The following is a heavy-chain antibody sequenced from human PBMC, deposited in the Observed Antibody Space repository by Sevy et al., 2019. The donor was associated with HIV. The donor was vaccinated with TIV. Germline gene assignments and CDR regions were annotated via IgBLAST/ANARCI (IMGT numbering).Heavy chain of an antibody. CDR3: AKKMGGGSGMAFLVDY. V-gene: IGHV3-23*01. CDR1: GFTFSSFA. CDR2: ISGTGDYT. Sequence: GESLKISCAASGFTFSSFAMGWVRQAPGKGLDWIPVISGTGDYTYYADSVKGRFTISRDNSKNTLFLQMNSLRAEDTAIFYCAKKMGGGSGMAFLVDYWGQGTLVTVSS. J-gene: IGHJ4*02. D-gene: IGHD5-18*01.